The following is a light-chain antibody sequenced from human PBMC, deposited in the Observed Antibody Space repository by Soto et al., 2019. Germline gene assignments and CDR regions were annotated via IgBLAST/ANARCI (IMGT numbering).Light chain of an antibody. CDR3: QHSHTWT. CDR1: QTISSY. CDR2: AAS. J-gene: IGKJ1*01. V-gene: IGKV1-39*01. Sequence: DIQMTQSPCSLSASVGDRVTITCRTSQTISSYLNWYQQKPGNAPKVLIYAASSLRSGVPSRFSGSGSGTDFTLTISSLQPEDFATYYCQHSHTWTFGQGIKVELK.